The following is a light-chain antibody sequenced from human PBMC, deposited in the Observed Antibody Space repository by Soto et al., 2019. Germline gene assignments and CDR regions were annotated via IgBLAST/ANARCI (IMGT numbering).Light chain of an antibody. CDR2: EVS. Sequence: QSVLTQPPSASGSPGQSVTLSCTGTSSDVGGYNFVSWYQQHPGKAPKLMIYEVSERPSGVPDRFSGSKSGNTASLTVAGLQAEYEADYYCSSYAGSNIVVFGGGTELTVL. CDR3: SSYAGSNIVV. J-gene: IGLJ2*01. V-gene: IGLV2-8*01. CDR1: SSDVGGYNF.